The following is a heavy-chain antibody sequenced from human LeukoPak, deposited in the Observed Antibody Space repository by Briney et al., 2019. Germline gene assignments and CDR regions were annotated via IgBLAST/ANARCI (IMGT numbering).Heavy chain of an antibody. Sequence: GASVKVSCKASGYTFTGYYMHWVRQAPGQGLEWMGWINPNSSGTNYAQKFQGRVTMTRDTSISTAYMELSRLRSDDTAVYYCARAGGAVAGSLGDYWGQGTLVTVSS. V-gene: IGHV1-2*02. D-gene: IGHD6-19*01. CDR1: GYTFTGYY. CDR2: INPNSSGT. CDR3: ARAGGAVAGSLGDY. J-gene: IGHJ4*02.